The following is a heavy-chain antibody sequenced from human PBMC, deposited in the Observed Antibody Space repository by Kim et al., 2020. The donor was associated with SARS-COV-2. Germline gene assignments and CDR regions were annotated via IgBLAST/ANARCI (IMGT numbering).Heavy chain of an antibody. V-gene: IGHV4-4*07. D-gene: IGHD5-12*01. J-gene: IGHJ6*03. Sequence: SLKSRVTMSVDTSKNQFSLKLSSVTAADTAVYYCARGGGYSGYDLITMDVWGKGTTVTVSS. CDR3: ARGGGYSGYDLITMDV.